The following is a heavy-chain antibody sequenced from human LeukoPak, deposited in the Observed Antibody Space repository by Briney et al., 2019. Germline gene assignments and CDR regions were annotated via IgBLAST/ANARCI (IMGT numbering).Heavy chain of an antibody. Sequence: GSLRLSCAASGFTFNTYAMSWIRQPPGKGLEWIGYIYYSGSTNYNPSLKSRVTISVDTSKSQFSLKLSSVTAADTAVYYCARGGSGTYYHYWGQGTLVTVSS. CDR2: IYYSGST. V-gene: IGHV4-59*01. CDR1: GFTFNTYA. CDR3: ARGGSGTYYHY. D-gene: IGHD1-26*01. J-gene: IGHJ4*02.